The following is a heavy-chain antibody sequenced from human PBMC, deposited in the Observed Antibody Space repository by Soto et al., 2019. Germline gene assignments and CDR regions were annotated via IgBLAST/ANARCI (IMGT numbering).Heavy chain of an antibody. CDR2: ISGSGGST. Sequence: GGSLRLSCAASGFTFSSYAMSWVRQAPGKGLEWVSAISGSGGSTYYADSVKGRFTISRDNSKNTLYLQMNSLRAEDTAVYYCAKVPDYDILTGYYGRYFDYWGQGTLVTVSS. CDR1: GFTFSSYA. D-gene: IGHD3-9*01. CDR3: AKVPDYDILTGYYGRYFDY. J-gene: IGHJ4*02. V-gene: IGHV3-23*01.